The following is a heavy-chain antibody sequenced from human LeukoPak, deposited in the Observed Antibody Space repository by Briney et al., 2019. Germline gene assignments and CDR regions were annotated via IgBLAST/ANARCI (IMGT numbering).Heavy chain of an antibody. J-gene: IGHJ6*02. CDR2: IYYSGST. V-gene: IGHV4-59*01. CDR3: ARATQYYYDSSGYYFFSPQTYSYGMDV. Sequence: PSETLSLTCTVSGGSISSYYWSWIRQPPGKGLEWIGYIYYSGSTNYNPSLKSRVTISVDTSKNQFSLKLSSVTAADTAVYYCARATQYYYDSSGYYFFSPQTYSYGMDVWGQGTTVTVSS. D-gene: IGHD3-22*01. CDR1: GGSISSYY.